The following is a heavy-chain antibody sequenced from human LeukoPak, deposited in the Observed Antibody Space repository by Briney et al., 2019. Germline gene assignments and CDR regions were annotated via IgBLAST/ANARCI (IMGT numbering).Heavy chain of an antibody. D-gene: IGHD3-3*01. CDR1: GDSVSSNSAA. V-gene: IGHV6-1*01. Sequence: SQTLSLTCAISGDSVSSNSAAWNWISQSPSRGLGWRGRTYYRSKWYNDYAVSVKSRITINPDTSKNQFSLQLNSVTPEDTAVYYCARDVDFWSGYSYYFDYWGQGTLVTVSS. J-gene: IGHJ4*02. CDR3: ARDVDFWSGYSYYFDY. CDR2: TYYRSKWYN.